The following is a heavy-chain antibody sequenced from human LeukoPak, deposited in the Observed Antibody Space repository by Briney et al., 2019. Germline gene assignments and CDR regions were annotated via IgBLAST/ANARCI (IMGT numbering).Heavy chain of an antibody. CDR1: GYTFTNYD. D-gene: IGHD5-24*01. V-gene: IGHV1-8*01. CDR3: ARARGRWLQFGLDY. Sequence: ASVKVSCKASGYTFTNYDINWVRQATGQGLEWMGWMSPNSGNTGYAQKFQGKVTMTSNTSITTAYMELSSLRSEDTAMYYCARARGRWLQFGLDYWGQGTLVTVSS. CDR2: MSPNSGNT. J-gene: IGHJ4*02.